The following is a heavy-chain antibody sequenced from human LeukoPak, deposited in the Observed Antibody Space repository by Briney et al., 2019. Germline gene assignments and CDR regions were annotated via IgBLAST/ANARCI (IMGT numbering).Heavy chain of an antibody. CDR1: GFTFSSYA. CDR3: ASRLNYYNSGSYYNEGY. V-gene: IGHV3-30-3*01. Sequence: TGGSLRLSCAASGFTFSSYAMHWVRQAPGKGLEWVAVISYDGSNKYYADSVKGRFTISRDNAKSSLYLQMDSLRAEDTAIYYCASRLNYYNSGSYYNEGYWGQGTLVTVSS. J-gene: IGHJ4*02. CDR2: ISYDGSNK. D-gene: IGHD3-10*01.